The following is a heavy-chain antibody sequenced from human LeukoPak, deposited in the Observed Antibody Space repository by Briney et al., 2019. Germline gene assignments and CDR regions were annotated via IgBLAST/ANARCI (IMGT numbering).Heavy chain of an antibody. J-gene: IGHJ3*02. V-gene: IGHV4-30-4*01. Sequence: PSETLSLTCTVSGGSISSGGYYWSWIRQPPGKGLEWIGYISDSGITYYNPSLKSRLTISLHTSKNQFSLKLSSVTAADTAVYYCARPTRVYESSGYVDAFDIWGQGAMVTVSS. CDR1: GGSISSGGYY. D-gene: IGHD3-22*01. CDR2: ISDSGIT. CDR3: ARPTRVYESSGYVDAFDI.